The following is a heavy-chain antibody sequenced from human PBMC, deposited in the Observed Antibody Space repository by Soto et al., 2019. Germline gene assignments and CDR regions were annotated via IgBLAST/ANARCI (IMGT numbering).Heavy chain of an antibody. J-gene: IGHJ3*02. D-gene: IGHD1-1*01. Sequence: PGWSLRLSCAASGFTFSTYGMHWVRQAPGKGLEWVAVISYDGSNGYYAESVKGRFTISRDNSKNTLYLQMNSLRAEDAAVYYCAKELEIWGQGTMVTVSS. CDR3: AKELEI. V-gene: IGHV3-30*18. CDR1: GFTFSTYG. CDR2: ISYDGSNG.